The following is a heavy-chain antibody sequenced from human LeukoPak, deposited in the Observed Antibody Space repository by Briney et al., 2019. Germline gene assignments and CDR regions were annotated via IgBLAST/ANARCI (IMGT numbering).Heavy chain of an antibody. V-gene: IGHV3-48*03. CDR2: ISSSGSTI. J-gene: IGHJ6*03. CDR3: ARDRYSSSPYYYYYYMDV. Sequence: GGSLRLSCAASGFTFSSYEMNWVRQAPGKGLEWVSYISSSGSTIYYADSVKGRFTISRDNAKNSLYLQMNSLRAEDTAVYYCARDRYSSSPYYYYYYMDVRGKGTTVTVSS. D-gene: IGHD6-6*01. CDR1: GFTFSSYE.